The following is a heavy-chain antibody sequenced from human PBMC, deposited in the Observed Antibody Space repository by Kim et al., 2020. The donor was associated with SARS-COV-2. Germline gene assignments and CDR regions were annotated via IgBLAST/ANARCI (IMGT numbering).Heavy chain of an antibody. J-gene: IGHJ5*02. Sequence: NPSLKSRVTISVDTSKNQFSLKLSSVTAADTAVYYCARGIVGADRAWFDPWGQGTLVTVSS. V-gene: IGHV4-34*01. D-gene: IGHD1-26*01. CDR3: ARGIVGADRAWFDP.